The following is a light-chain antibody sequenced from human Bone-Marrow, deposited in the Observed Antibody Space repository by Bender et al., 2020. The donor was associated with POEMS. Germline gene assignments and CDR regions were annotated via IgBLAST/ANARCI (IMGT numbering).Light chain of an antibody. V-gene: IGLV2-14*01. Sequence: QSALTQPASVSGSPGQSITISCTGTSSDIGRYNYVSWYQHHPGKAPKLMIYEVSKRPSWVPDRFSGSKSGTSASLAISGLRSEDEAIYFCVAWDASLNGWVFGGGTKLTVL. J-gene: IGLJ3*02. CDR3: VAWDASLNGWV. CDR1: SSDIGRYNY. CDR2: EVS.